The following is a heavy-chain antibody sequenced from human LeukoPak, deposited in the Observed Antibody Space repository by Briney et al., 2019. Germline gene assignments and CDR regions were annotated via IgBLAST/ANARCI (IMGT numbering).Heavy chain of an antibody. J-gene: IGHJ3*01. CDR2: MNPKNDNA. V-gene: IGHV1-8*03. Sequence: GASVKVSCKVSEYTFTDYDINWVRQATGQGLEWMGWMNPKNDNAGYAQKFQGRVTFTRNTSKSTAYMELSSLTCEDTAVYYCARPTRGNRTRGFVGFDVWGQGTTVTVSS. CDR1: EYTFTDYD. D-gene: IGHD2/OR15-2a*01. CDR3: ARPTRGNRTRGFVGFDV.